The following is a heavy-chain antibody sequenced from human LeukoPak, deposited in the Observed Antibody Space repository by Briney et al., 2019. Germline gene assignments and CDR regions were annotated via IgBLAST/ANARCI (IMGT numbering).Heavy chain of an antibody. V-gene: IGHV4-4*02. CDR3: ASARWDF. J-gene: IGHJ4*02. Sequence: SETLSLTCAVSGDSIITSHWWSWVRQPPGKGLEWIGEIYHIGTTNYNPSLKSRVSISVDTSRNQFSLTLSSVTAADTAVYYCASARWDFWGQGTLVTVSS. D-gene: IGHD4-23*01. CDR2: IYHIGTT. CDR1: GDSIITSHW.